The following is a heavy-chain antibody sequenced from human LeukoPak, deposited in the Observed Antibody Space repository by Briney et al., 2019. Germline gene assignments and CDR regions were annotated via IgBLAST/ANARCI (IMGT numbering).Heavy chain of an antibody. J-gene: IGHJ4*02. Sequence: GGSLRLSCAASGFTFSNAWMSWVRQAPGKGLEWVAVISYDGSNKYYADSVKGRFTISRDNSKNTLYLQMNSLRAEDTAVYYCARGLVPAAPLTDWGQGTLVTVSS. V-gene: IGHV3-30-3*01. CDR1: GFTFSNAW. CDR2: ISYDGSNK. CDR3: ARGLVPAAPLTD. D-gene: IGHD2-2*01.